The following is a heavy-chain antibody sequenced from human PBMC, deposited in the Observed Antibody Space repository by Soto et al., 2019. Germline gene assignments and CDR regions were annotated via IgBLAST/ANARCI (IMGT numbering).Heavy chain of an antibody. Sequence: PGGSLRLSCAASGFTFSSDAMSWGRQAPGKGLEWVSAISGSCGSTYYADSVKGRFTISRDNSKNTLYLQMSSLRAEDTAVYYCAKEGGGSYYFDYYYGMDVWGQGTTVTVSS. D-gene: IGHD1-26*01. J-gene: IGHJ6*02. V-gene: IGHV3-23*01. CDR3: AKEGGGSYYFDYYYGMDV. CDR1: GFTFSSDA. CDR2: ISGSCGST.